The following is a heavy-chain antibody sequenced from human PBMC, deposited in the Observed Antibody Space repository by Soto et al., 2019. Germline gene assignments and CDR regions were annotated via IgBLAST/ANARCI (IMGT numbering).Heavy chain of an antibody. CDR1: GFTFSSYW. CDR3: ARVAIGSYYFEY. D-gene: IGHD3-10*01. J-gene: IGHJ4*02. V-gene: IGHV3-74*01. CDR2: INPDGSTT. Sequence: EVQLVESGGGLVQPGGSLRLSCAASGFTFSSYWMHWVRQAPGKGLVWVSRINPDGSTTSYADSVKGRFTISRDSAKDTLYLQTNSLRAEDTAVYYCARVAIGSYYFEYWGQGTLVTVSS.